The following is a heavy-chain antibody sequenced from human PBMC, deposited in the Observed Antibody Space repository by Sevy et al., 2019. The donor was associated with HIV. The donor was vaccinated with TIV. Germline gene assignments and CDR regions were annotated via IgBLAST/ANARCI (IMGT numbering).Heavy chain of an antibody. J-gene: IGHJ4*02. CDR2: ISYDGSNK. CDR3: AKDLPNYYDSSGYYYAGPLFDY. Sequence: GGSLRLSCAASGFTFSSYGMHWVRQAPGKGLEWVAVISYDGSNKYYADSVKGRFTISRDNSKNTLYLQMNSLRAEDTAVYYCAKDLPNYYDSSGYYYAGPLFDYWGQRTLVTVSS. V-gene: IGHV3-30*18. CDR1: GFTFSSYG. D-gene: IGHD3-22*01.